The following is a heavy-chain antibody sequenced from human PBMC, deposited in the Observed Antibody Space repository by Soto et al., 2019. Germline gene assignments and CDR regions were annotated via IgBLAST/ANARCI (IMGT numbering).Heavy chain of an antibody. Sequence: GGSLRLSCAASGFTVSSNDISWVRQAPWKGLEWVSVIYSGGITYYADSVKGRFTISRDNSKNTLYLQMNSLRAEDTAVYYCARVRADIVVVPAAMRWFDPWGRRTLVTVCS. J-gene: IGHJ5*02. V-gene: IGHV3-53*01. CDR2: IYSGGIT. CDR3: ARVRADIVVVPAAMRWFDP. D-gene: IGHD2-2*01. CDR1: GFTVSSND.